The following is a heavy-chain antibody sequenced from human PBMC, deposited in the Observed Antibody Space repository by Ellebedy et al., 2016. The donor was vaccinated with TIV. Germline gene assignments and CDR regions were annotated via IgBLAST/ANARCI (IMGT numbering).Heavy chain of an antibody. Sequence: SVKVSXKASGGTFSSYAISWVRQAPGQGLEWMGGIIPIFGTANYAQKFQGRVTITADESTSTAYMELSSLRSEDTAVYYCARDFGEIDYSSGWFPLDYWGQGTLVTVSS. J-gene: IGHJ4*02. D-gene: IGHD6-19*01. CDR2: IIPIFGTA. CDR3: ARDFGEIDYSSGWFPLDY. V-gene: IGHV1-69*13. CDR1: GGTFSSYA.